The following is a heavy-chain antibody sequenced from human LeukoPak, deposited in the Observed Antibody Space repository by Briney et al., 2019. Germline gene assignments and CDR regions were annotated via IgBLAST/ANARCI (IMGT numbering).Heavy chain of an antibody. CDR2: ISSSGSTI. CDR3: ARSGYLGPDY. J-gene: IGHJ4*02. D-gene: IGHD2-2*01. CDR1: GFTFSSFE. V-gene: IGHV3-48*03. Sequence: PGGSLRLSCAASGFTFSSFEMNWVRQAPGKGLEWVSHISSSGSTIYFADSVKGRFTTSRDNAKNSLYLQMNSLRGDDTAVYYCARSGYLGPDYWGQGTPVTVSS.